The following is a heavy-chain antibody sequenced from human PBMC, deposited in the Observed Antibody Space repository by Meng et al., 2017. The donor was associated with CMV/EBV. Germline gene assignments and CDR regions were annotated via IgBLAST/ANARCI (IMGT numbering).Heavy chain of an antibody. D-gene: IGHD6-13*01. J-gene: IGHJ4*02. CDR1: GYSISSSNW. CDR2: IYYRGSI. V-gene: IGHV4-28*02. CDR3: ARSNGCSSSWYYFDY. Sequence: LRLSCAVSGYSISSSNWWGWIRQPPGKGLEWIGYIYYRGSIYYNPSLKSRVTMSVDTSKNQFSLKLNSVTAVDTAVYYCARSNGCSSSWYYFDYWGQGTLVTVSS.